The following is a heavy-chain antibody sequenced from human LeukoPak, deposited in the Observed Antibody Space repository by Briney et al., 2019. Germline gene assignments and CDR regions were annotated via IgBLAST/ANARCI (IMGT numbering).Heavy chain of an antibody. V-gene: IGHV4-59*01. J-gene: IGHJ3*02. CDR2: IYYSGST. CDR1: GGSISSYC. CDR3: ARDSTVTNDAFDI. Sequence: SETLSLTCTVSGGSISSYCWSWIRQPPGKGLEWIGYIYYSGSTNYNSSLKSRVTISVDTSKNQFSLKLSSVTAADTAVYYCARDSTVTNDAFDIWGQGTMVTVSS. D-gene: IGHD4-17*01.